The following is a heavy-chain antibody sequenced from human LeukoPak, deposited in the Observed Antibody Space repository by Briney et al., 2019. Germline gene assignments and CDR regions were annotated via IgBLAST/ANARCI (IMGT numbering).Heavy chain of an antibody. CDR3: AKDHDYRREYCFDY. V-gene: IGHV3-23*01. Sequence: AGGSLRLSCAASGFTFSSYAMSWVRQAPGKGLEWVSAISGSGGSTYYADSVKGRFTISRDNSKNTLYLQMNSLRAEDTAVYYCAKDHDYRREYCFDYWGQGTLVTVSS. D-gene: IGHD4-11*01. J-gene: IGHJ4*02. CDR1: GFTFSSYA. CDR2: ISGSGGST.